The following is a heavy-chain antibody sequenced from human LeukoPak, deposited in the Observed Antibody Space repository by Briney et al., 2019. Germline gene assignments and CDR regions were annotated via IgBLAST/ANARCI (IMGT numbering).Heavy chain of an antibody. CDR1: GGSFSGYY. CDR2: INHSGST. CDR3: ARVSSGSYYFIDY. V-gene: IGHV4-34*01. Sequence: TSETLSLTCAVYGGSFSGYYWSWIRQPPGKGLEWIGEINHSGSTNYNPSLKSRVTISADTSKNQVSLKLSSVTAADTAVYYCARVSSGSYYFIDYWGQGTLVTVSS. D-gene: IGHD1-26*01. J-gene: IGHJ4*02.